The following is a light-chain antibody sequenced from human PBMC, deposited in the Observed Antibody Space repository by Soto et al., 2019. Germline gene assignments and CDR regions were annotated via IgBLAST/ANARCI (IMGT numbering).Light chain of an antibody. J-gene: IGKJ1*01. Sequence: DIQMTQSPSTLSASVGDRVTITCRASQSISSWLAWYQQKPGKAPKLLIYDASSLESGVPSRFSGSGSWTEFTLTIGSLQADDFATYYCQQYNSYWTFGQGTKVEIK. CDR1: QSISSW. V-gene: IGKV1-5*01. CDR2: DAS. CDR3: QQYNSYWT.